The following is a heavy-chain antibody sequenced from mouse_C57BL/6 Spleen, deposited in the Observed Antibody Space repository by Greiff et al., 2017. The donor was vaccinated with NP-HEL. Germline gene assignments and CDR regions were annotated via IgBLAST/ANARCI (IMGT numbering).Heavy chain of an antibody. J-gene: IGHJ2*01. CDR2: FYPGDGDT. D-gene: IGHD2-14*01. CDR1: GYAFSSSW. CDR3: AHLLEGDY. Sequence: QVQLQQSGPELVKPGASVKISCKASGYAFSSSWMNWVKQRPGKGLEWIGRFYPGDGDTNYNGKFKGKATLTADKSSSTAYMQLSSLTSEDSAVYFCAHLLEGDYWGQGTTLTVSS. V-gene: IGHV1-82*01.